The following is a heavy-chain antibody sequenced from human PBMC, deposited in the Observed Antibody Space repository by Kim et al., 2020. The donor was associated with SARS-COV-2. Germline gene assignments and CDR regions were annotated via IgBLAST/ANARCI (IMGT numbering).Heavy chain of an antibody. CDR3: TRDGGWAADH. V-gene: IGHV3-7*01. CDR2: SEK. J-gene: IGHJ4*02. Sequence: SEKSHLDSVRGRFTGSRDNVKNSVYLQMNSLRAEDTAVYYCTRDGGWAADHWGQGTLVTVSS. D-gene: IGHD3-16*01.